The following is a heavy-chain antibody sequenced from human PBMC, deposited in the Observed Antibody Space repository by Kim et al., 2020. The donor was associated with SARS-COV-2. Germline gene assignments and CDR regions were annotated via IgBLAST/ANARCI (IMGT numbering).Heavy chain of an antibody. J-gene: IGHJ6*02. D-gene: IGHD3-3*01. V-gene: IGHV3-48*02. CDR1: GFTFSSYS. CDR2: ISSSSSTI. Sequence: GGSLRLSCAASGFTFSSYSMNWVRQAPGKGLEWVSYISSSSSTIYYADSVKGRFTISRDNAKNSLYLQMNSLRDEDTAVYYCARDFWSGYYMSRVSYYYYYYGMDVWGQGTTVTVSS. CDR3: ARDFWSGYYMSRVSYYYYYYGMDV.